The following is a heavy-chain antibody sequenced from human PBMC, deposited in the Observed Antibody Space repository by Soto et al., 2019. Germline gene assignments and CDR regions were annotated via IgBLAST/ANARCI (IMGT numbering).Heavy chain of an antibody. Sequence: PSETLSLTCTVSGGSISSYYWSWIRQPPGKGLEWIGYIYYSGSTNYNPSLKSRVTISVDTSKNQFSLKLSSVTAEDTAVYYCARATYGSNYYHGVGVWGQGTTVTVSS. CDR2: IYYSGST. CDR1: GGSISSYY. D-gene: IGHD4-17*01. J-gene: IGHJ6*02. V-gene: IGHV4-59*01. CDR3: ARATYGSNYYHGVGV.